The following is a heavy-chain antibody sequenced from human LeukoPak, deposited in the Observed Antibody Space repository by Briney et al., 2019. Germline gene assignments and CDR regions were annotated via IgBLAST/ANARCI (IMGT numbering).Heavy chain of an antibody. V-gene: IGHV3-74*01. CDR1: GFTFSSYW. CDR3: ARAPYYYYYMDV. J-gene: IGHJ6*03. Sequence: GGSLRLSCAASGFTFSSYWMHWVRQAPGKGLVWVSRINSDGSSTSYADSVKGRFTISRDNAKYTLYLQMNSLRAEDTAVYYCARAPYYYYYMDVWGKGTTVTVSS. CDR2: INSDGSST.